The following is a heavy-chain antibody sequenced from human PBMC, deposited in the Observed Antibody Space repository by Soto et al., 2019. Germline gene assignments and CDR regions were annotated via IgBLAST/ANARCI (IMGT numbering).Heavy chain of an antibody. CDR2: IWYDGSKE. J-gene: IGHJ4*02. CDR3: ARGMYSSASLPEGFDY. CDR1: GFRFSTSV. D-gene: IGHD3-22*01. V-gene: IGHV3-33*03. Sequence: QVQLVESGGGVGQPGRSLRLSCAASGFRFSTSVMHWVRQAPGKGLEWVAVIWYDGSKEFYGDSVKGRFTISRDNSKKMVCLQMDSLRGEDTAVYYCARGMYSSASLPEGFDYWGQGTLVSVSS.